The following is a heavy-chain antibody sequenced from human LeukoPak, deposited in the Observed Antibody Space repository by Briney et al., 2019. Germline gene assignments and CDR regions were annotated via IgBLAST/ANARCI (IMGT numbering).Heavy chain of an antibody. J-gene: IGHJ5*02. CDR1: GYTLTELS. V-gene: IGHV1-24*01. CDR2: FDPEDGET. Sequence: GVSVKVSCKVSGYTLTELSMHWVRQAPGKGLEWRGGFDPEDGETIYAQKFQGRVTMTEDTSTDTAYMELSSLRSEDTAVYYCATDPTPYEWELHPWGQGTLVTVSS. CDR3: ATDPTPYEWELHP. D-gene: IGHD1-26*01.